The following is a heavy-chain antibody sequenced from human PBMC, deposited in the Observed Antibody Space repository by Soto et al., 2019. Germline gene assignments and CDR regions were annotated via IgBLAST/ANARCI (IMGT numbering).Heavy chain of an antibody. CDR2: SYHSGST. V-gene: IGHV4-59*02. CDR3: APGSRSSISDAFDI. CDR1: GGSVSTYY. D-gene: IGHD3-10*01. Sequence: SETLSLTCSVSGGSVSTYYWTWIRQPPGKGLEWIGYSYHSGSTNYNPSLKSRVTISVDTSQNQFSLKLSSVTAADTAVYYCAPGSRSSISDAFDIWGQGTMVTVSS. J-gene: IGHJ3*02.